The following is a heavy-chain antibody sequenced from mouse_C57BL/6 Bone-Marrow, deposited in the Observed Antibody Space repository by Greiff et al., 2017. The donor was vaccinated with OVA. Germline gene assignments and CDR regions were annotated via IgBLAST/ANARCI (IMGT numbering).Heavy chain of an antibody. CDR1: GYTFTSYG. J-gene: IGHJ3*01. V-gene: IGHV1-81*01. CDR3: ARSGGYYYGSSPWFAY. CDR2: IYPRSGNT. Sequence: QVQLQQSGAELARPGASVKLSCKASGYTFTSYGISWVKQRTGQGLEWIGEIYPRSGNTYYNEKFKGKATLTADKSSSTAYMELRSLTSEDSAVYFCARSGGYYYGSSPWFAYWGQGTLVTVSA. D-gene: IGHD1-1*01.